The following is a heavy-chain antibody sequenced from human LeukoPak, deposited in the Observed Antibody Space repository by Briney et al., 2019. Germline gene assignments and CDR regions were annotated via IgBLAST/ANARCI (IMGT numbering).Heavy chain of an antibody. CDR3: VRGNTPPDAFDI. CDR1: GFTFDDYG. V-gene: IGHV3-43D*04. J-gene: IGHJ3*02. Sequence: GGSLRLSCAASGFTFDDYGMHWVRQAPGKGLEWVSFISWDGGVTYFADSVKGRFTVSRDNSKNSLYLQMNSPSAEDTAFYYCVRGNTPPDAFDIWGQGTMVTVSS. D-gene: IGHD5-18*01. CDR2: ISWDGGVT.